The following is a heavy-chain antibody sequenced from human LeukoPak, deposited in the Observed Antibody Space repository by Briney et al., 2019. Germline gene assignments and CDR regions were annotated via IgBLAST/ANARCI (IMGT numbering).Heavy chain of an antibody. V-gene: IGHV4-59*01. J-gene: IGHJ3*02. CDR2: IHYSGST. CDR1: GVSISGFY. CDR3: ARFGHYAFDI. Sequence: SETLSLTCTVSGVSISGFYWSWIRQSPGKGLKLIGYIHYSGSTNYNPSLRSRVTVSVDASKNQFSLNLSSVTAADTAVYYCARFGHYAFDIWGQGTLCTVSS. D-gene: IGHD3-16*01.